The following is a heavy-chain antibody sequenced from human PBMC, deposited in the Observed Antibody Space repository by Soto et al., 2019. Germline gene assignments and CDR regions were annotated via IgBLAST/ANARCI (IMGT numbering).Heavy chain of an antibody. CDR2: ISSSGSTI. Sequence: LRLSCAASGFTFSSYEMNWVRQAPGKGLEWVSYISSSGSTIYYADSVKGRFTISRDNAKNSLYLQMNSLRAEDTAVYYCARVGRSYYKSWGQGTLVTVSS. J-gene: IGHJ5*02. D-gene: IGHD3-10*01. CDR3: ARVGRSYYKS. CDR1: GFTFSSYE. V-gene: IGHV3-48*03.